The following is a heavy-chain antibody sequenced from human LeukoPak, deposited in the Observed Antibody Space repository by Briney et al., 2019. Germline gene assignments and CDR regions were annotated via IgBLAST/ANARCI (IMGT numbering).Heavy chain of an antibody. CDR3: ASAEPRGIIWYPS. V-gene: IGHV4-4*02. Sequence: SETLSLTCAVSGASISSHNWWWSWVRQPPGKGLEWIGEIYHSRSTNYNPSLKSRVTMSVDKSKNQFSLNLSSVTAADTAVYYCASAEPRGIIWYPSWGQGTLVTVSS. J-gene: IGHJ5*02. D-gene: IGHD6-13*01. CDR2: IYHSRST. CDR1: GASISSHNW.